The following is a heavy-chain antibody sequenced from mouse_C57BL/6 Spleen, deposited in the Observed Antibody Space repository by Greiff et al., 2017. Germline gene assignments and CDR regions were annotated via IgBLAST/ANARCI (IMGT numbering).Heavy chain of an antibody. D-gene: IGHD2-1*01. CDR3: ARDLRNYGVYFDV. V-gene: IGHV1-50*01. CDR2: IDPSDSYT. CDR1: GYTFTSYW. Sequence: QVQLQQPGAELVKPGASVKLSCKASGYTFTSYWMQWVKQRPGQGLEWIGEIDPSDSYTNYNQKFKGKATLTVDTSSSTAYMQLSSLTSEDSAVYYCARDLRNYGVYFDVWGTGTTVTVSS. J-gene: IGHJ1*03.